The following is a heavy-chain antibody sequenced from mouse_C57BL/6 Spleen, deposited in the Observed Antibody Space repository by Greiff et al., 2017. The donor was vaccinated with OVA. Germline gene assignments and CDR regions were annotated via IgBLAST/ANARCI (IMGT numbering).Heavy chain of an antibody. V-gene: IGHV1-54*01. CDR2: INPGSGGT. CDR3: ARILRSYYYAMDY. Sequence: QVQLQQSGAELVRPGTSVKVSCKASGYAFTNYLIEWVKQRPGQGLEWIGVINPGSGGTNYNEKFKGKATLTADKSSSTAYMQLSSLTSEDSAVYFCARILRSYYYAMDYWGQGTSVTVSS. CDR1: GYAFTNYL. D-gene: IGHD1-1*01. J-gene: IGHJ4*01.